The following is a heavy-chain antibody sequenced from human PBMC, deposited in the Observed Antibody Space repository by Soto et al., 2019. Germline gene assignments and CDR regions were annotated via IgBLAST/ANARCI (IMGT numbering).Heavy chain of an antibody. CDR3: ARHNGPLYVGYYYDMDV. Sequence: PSETLSLTCTVSGGSISSYYWSWIRQPPGKGLEWIGYIYYSGCTNYNPSLKSRVTISVDTSKNQFSLKLSSVTAADTAVYYCARHNGPLYVGYYYDMDVWGQGTTVTVSS. V-gene: IGHV4-59*08. CDR2: IYYSGCT. CDR1: GGSISSYY. J-gene: IGHJ6*02. D-gene: IGHD3-16*01.